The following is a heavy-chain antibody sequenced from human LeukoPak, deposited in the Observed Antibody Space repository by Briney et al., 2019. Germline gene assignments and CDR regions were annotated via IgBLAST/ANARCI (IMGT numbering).Heavy chain of an antibody. D-gene: IGHD2-2*01. V-gene: IGHV3-30*04. J-gene: IGHJ4*02. Sequence: SCKASGGTFSSYAMHWVRQARGKGLEWVAVISYDGSNKYYADSVKGRFTISRDNSKNTLYLQMNSLRAEDTAVYYCNAYCSSTSCLTTFDYWGQGTLVTVSS. CDR1: GGTFSSYA. CDR3: NAYCSSTSCLTTFDY. CDR2: ISYDGSNK.